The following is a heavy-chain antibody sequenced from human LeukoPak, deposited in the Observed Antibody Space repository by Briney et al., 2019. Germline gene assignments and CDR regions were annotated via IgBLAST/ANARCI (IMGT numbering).Heavy chain of an antibody. CDR3: AKPGFLEWPPPRD. CDR2: IRYDGSNK. D-gene: IGHD3-3*01. CDR1: GFTFSSYG. Sequence: PGGSLRLSCAASGFTFSSYGMHWVRQAPGKGLEWVAFIRYDGSNKYYADSVKGRFTISRDNSKNTLYLQMNSLRAEDTAVYYCAKPGFLEWPPPRDWGQGTRDTVSS. J-gene: IGHJ4*02. V-gene: IGHV3-30*02.